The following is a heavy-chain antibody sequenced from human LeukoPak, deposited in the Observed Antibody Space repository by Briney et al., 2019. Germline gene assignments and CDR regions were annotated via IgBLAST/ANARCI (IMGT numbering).Heavy chain of an antibody. V-gene: IGHV4-61*01. Sequence: TSETLSLTCTVSGGSISSSSYYWSWIRQPPGKGLEWIGYIYYSGSTNYNPSLKSRVTISVDTSKNQFSLKLSSVTAADTAVYYCARALYDSSGFVDYWGQGTLVTVSS. CDR1: GGSISSSSYY. J-gene: IGHJ4*02. CDR2: IYYSGST. D-gene: IGHD3-22*01. CDR3: ARALYDSSGFVDY.